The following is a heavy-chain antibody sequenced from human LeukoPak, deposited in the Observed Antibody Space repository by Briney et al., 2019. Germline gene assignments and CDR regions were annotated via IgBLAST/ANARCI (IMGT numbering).Heavy chain of an antibody. CDR1: GYTFTSYA. D-gene: IGHD3-10*01. J-gene: IGHJ6*04. CDR2: INAGNGNT. CDR3: ARDDVTMVRGVRISYYYYGMDV. V-gene: IGHV1-3*01. Sequence: ASVKVSCKASGYTFTSYAMHSVRQAPGQRLEWMGWINAGNGNTKYSQKFQGRVTVTRDTSASTAYMELSSLRSEDTAVYYCARDDVTMVRGVRISYYYYGMDVWGKGTTVTVSS.